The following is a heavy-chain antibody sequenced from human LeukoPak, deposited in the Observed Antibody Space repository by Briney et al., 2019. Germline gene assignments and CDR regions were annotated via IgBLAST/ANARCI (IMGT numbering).Heavy chain of an antibody. CDR1: GFTFSSYA. CDR3: ARDPYGGNSGDAFDI. V-gene: IGHV3-30-3*01. J-gene: IGHJ3*02. CDR2: ISYDGSNK. D-gene: IGHD4-23*01. Sequence: GGSLRLFSAASGFTFSSYAMHWVRQAPGKGLEWVAVISYDGSNKYYADSVKGRFTISRDNSKNTLYLQMNSLRAEDTAVYYCARDPYGGNSGDAFDIWGQGTMVTVSS.